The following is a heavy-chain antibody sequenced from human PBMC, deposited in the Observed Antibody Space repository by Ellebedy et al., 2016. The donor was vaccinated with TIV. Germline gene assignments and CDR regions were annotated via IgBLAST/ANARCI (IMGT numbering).Heavy chain of an antibody. CDR1: GGTFSSYA. V-gene: IGHV1-69*13. D-gene: IGHD3-10*01. CDR3: AGGITMVRGVIDV. CDR2: IIPIFGTA. J-gene: IGHJ6*02. Sequence: SVKVSCXASGGTFSSYALSWVRQAPGQGLEWMGGIIPIFGTANYAQKFQGRVTITADESTSTAYMELSSLRSEDTAVYYCAGGITMVRGVIDVWGQGTTVTVSS.